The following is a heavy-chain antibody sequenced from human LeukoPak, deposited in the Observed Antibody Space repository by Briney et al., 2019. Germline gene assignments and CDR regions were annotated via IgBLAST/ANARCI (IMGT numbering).Heavy chain of an antibody. CDR3: ATMTYYYGSGSYYPFDY. CDR1: GYTFTSYY. V-gene: IGHV1-46*01. CDR2: INPSGGST. D-gene: IGHD3-10*01. J-gene: IGHJ4*02. Sequence: ASVKVSCKASGYTFTSYYMHWVRQAPGQGLEWMGIINPSGGSTSYAQKFQGRVTMTRDMSTSTVYMELSSLRSEDTAVYYCATMTYYYGSGSYYPFDYWGQGTLVTVSS.